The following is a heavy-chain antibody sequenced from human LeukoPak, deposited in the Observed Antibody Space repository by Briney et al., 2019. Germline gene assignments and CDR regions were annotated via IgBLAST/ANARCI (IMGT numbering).Heavy chain of an antibody. D-gene: IGHD3-3*01. J-gene: IGHJ3*02. CDR3: ARTTVITYYDFWSGYHRRNDAFDI. Sequence: SETLSLTCTVSSGSNSTSNYYWGWVRQPPGKALEWIGNIFYSGSTYYSPSLKSRVTISVDTSKNQFSLKLSSVTAADTAAYYCARTTVITYYDFWSGYHRRNDAFDIWGQGTMVTVSS. V-gene: IGHV4-39*07. CDR1: SGSNSTSNYY. CDR2: IFYSGST.